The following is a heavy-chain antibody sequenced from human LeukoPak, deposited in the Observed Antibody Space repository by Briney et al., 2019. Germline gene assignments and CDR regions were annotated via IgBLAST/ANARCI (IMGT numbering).Heavy chain of an antibody. CDR2: IYYSGST. Sequence: SQTLSLTCTVSGGSISSGDYYWSWIRQPPGKGLEWIGYIYYSGSTYYNPSLKSRVTISVDTSKNQFSLKLSSVTAADTAVYYCARGDYYGSGSYYGLFDPWGQGTLVTVSS. CDR3: ARGDYYGSGSYYGLFDP. V-gene: IGHV4-30-4*01. D-gene: IGHD3-10*01. CDR1: GGSISSGDYY. J-gene: IGHJ5*02.